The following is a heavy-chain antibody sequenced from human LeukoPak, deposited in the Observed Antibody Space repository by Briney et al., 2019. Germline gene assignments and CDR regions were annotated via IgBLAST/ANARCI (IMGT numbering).Heavy chain of an antibody. Sequence: GGSLRLSCAASGFTFSSYWMSWVRQAPGKGLEWVANIKQDGSEKYYVDSVKGRFTISRDNAKNSLYLQMNSLRAEDTAVYYCAREALQLPYYFDYWGQGTLVTVSS. CDR3: AREALQLPYYFDY. V-gene: IGHV3-7*01. J-gene: IGHJ4*02. CDR2: IKQDGSEK. CDR1: GFTFSSYW. D-gene: IGHD2-2*01.